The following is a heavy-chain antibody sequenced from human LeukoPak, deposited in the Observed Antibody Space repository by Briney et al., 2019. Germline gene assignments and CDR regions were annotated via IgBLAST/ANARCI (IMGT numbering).Heavy chain of an antibody. CDR1: GYTFTSYD. Sequence: GASVKVSCKASGYTFTSYDINWVRQATGQGLEWMGWMNPNSGNTGYAQKFQGRVTITRNTSISTAYMELSSLRSEDTAVYYCAREGRIAAAGTDYYYMDVWGKGTTVTVSS. CDR2: MNPNSGNT. J-gene: IGHJ6*03. CDR3: AREGRIAAAGTDYYYMDV. D-gene: IGHD6-13*01. V-gene: IGHV1-8*03.